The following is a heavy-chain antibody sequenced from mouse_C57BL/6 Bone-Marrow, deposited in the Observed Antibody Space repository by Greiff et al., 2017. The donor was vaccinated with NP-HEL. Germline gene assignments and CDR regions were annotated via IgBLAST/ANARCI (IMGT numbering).Heavy chain of an antibody. CDR1: GFNIKDDY. J-gene: IGHJ3*01. V-gene: IGHV14-4*01. CDR3: TTSYYSNYRGFAY. D-gene: IGHD2-5*01. CDR2: IDPENGDT. Sequence: EVQLQQSGAELVRPGASVKLSCTASGFNIKDDYMHWVKQRPEQGLEWIGWIDPENGDTEYAPKFQGKATITADTSSNTAYLQLSSLTSEDAAVYYCTTSYYSNYRGFAYWGQGTLVTVSA.